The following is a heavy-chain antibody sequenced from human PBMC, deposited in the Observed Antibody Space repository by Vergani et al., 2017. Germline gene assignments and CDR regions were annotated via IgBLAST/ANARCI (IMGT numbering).Heavy chain of an antibody. CDR3: AKDIRGSSGWSIIDY. D-gene: IGHD6-19*01. V-gene: IGHV3-30*18. CDR2: ISYDGSNK. J-gene: IGHJ4*02. Sequence: VQLLESGGGLVQPGGSLRLSCAASGFTFSSYGMHWVRQAPGKGLEWVAVISYDGSNKYYADSVKGRFTISRDNSKNSLYLQMNSLRTEDTALYYCAKDIRGSSGWSIIDYWGQGTLVTVSS. CDR1: GFTFSSYG.